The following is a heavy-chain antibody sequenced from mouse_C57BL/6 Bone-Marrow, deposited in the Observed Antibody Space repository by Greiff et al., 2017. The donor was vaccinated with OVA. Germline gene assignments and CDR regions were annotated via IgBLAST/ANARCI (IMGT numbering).Heavy chain of an antibody. D-gene: IGHD4-1*01. Sequence: EVQLVESGGGLVKPGGSLKLSCAASGFTFSDYGMHWVRQAPEKGLEWVAYISSGSSTIYSADTVKGRFTISSDNAKNTLFLQMTRLRAEDTAMYYCARLNWRFAYWGQGTLVTVSA. CDR1: GFTFSDYG. CDR3: ARLNWRFAY. V-gene: IGHV5-17*01. CDR2: ISSGSSTI. J-gene: IGHJ3*01.